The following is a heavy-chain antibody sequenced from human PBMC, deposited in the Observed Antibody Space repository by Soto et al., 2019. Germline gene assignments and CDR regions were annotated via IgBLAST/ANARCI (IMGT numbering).Heavy chain of an antibody. J-gene: IGHJ5*02. CDR2: INAGNGNT. Sequence: RASVKVSCKASGYTFTSYAMHWVRQAPGQRLEWMGWINAGNGNTKYSQKFQGRVTITRDTSASTAYMELSSLRSEDTAVYYCAKAVVAEVDWFDPWSQGNLVTFSA. CDR3: AKAVVAEVDWFDP. V-gene: IGHV1-3*01. D-gene: IGHD2-15*01. CDR1: GYTFTSYA.